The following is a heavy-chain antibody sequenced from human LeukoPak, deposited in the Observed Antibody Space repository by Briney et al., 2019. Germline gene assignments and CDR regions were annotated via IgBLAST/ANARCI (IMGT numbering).Heavy chain of an antibody. CDR1: VFTFSSYW. V-gene: IGHV3-7*01. Sequence: GGSLRLSCAASVFTFSSYWMTWFRQAPGKGLEWVANIKQDGSEKHYVDSVKGRFTISRDNAKNSLYLQMNSLRAEDTAVYYCAREPTYGVDAFDIWGQGTMVTVSS. J-gene: IGHJ3*02. CDR3: AREPTYGVDAFDI. CDR2: IKQDGSEK. D-gene: IGHD4-17*01.